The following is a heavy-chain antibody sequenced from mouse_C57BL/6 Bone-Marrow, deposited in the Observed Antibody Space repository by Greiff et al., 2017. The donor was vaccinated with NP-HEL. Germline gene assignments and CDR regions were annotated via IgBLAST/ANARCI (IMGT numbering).Heavy chain of an antibody. V-gene: IGHV1-64*01. J-gene: IGHJ2*01. Sequence: VKLMESGAELVKPGASVKLSCKASGYTFTSYWMHWVKQRPGQGLEWIGMIHPNSGSTNYNEKFKSKATLTVDKSSSTAYMQLSSLTSEDSAVYYCARDYYYGSSQYYFDYWGQGTTLTVSS. CDR2: IHPNSGST. D-gene: IGHD1-1*01. CDR1: GYTFTSYW. CDR3: ARDYYYGSSQYYFDY.